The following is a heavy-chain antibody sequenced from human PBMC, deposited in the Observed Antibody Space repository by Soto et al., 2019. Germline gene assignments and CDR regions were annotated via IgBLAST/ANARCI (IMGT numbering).Heavy chain of an antibody. D-gene: IGHD2-2*01. J-gene: IGHJ4*02. Sequence: GGSLRLSCAASGFTFSSYAMSWVRQAPGKGLEWVSAISGSGGSTYYADSVKGRFTISRDNSKNTLYLQMNSLRAEDTAVYYCAKVPSTIVVVPAAILSVFDYWGQGTLVTVS. CDR2: ISGSGGST. CDR3: AKVPSTIVVVPAAILSVFDY. V-gene: IGHV3-23*01. CDR1: GFTFSSYA.